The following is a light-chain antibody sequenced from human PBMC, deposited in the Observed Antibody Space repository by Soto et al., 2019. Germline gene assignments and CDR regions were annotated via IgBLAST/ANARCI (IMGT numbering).Light chain of an antibody. CDR2: EVS. CDR3: SSYTSSSTYV. Sequence: QSVLAQPASVSGSPGQSITISCTVSSTDVGGYNYVSWYQQHPGKAPKVMIYEVSNRPSGVSNRFSGSKSGNTASLTISGLQAEDEADYYCSSYTSSSTYVFGTGTKVTLL. V-gene: IGLV2-14*01. CDR1: STDVGGYNY. J-gene: IGLJ1*01.